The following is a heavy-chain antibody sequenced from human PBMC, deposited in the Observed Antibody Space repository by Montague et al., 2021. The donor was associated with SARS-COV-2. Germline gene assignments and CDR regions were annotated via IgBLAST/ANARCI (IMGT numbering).Heavy chain of an antibody. Sequence: SETLSLTCTVSGGSIDSFYWSWIRRPPGKGLEWIGCIFRSGRTYXNPSLKSRVSMSVDTSKNQVSLRLSSLTAADTAVYYCARGGYYDNTGYYSDYYYNMDVWGQGTTVTVSS. D-gene: IGHD3-22*01. CDR2: IFRSGRT. CDR1: GGSIDSFY. CDR3: ARGGYYDNTGYYSDYYYNMDV. V-gene: IGHV4-59*01. J-gene: IGHJ6*02.